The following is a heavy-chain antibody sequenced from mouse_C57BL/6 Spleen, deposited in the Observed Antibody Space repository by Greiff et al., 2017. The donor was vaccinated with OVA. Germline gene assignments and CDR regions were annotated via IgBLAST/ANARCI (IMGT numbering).Heavy chain of an antibody. Sequence: QVQLQQSGAELVRPGTSVKVSCKASGYAFTNYLIEWVQQRPGQGLEWIGVINPGSGGTNYNEKFKGKATLTADKSSSTAYMQLSSLTAEDSAVYFWARSRANWDGFMDYWGQGTSVTVSS. J-gene: IGHJ4*01. V-gene: IGHV1-54*01. CDR3: ARSRANWDGFMDY. CDR1: GYAFTNYL. CDR2: INPGSGGT. D-gene: IGHD4-1*01.